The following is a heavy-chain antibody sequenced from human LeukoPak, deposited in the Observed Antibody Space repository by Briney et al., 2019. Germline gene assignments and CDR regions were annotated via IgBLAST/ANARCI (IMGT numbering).Heavy chain of an antibody. J-gene: IGHJ4*02. CDR2: IIPIFGTA. D-gene: IGHD3-10*01. CDR1: GGTFSSYA. CDR3: ARDRELLWFGELSFQYDY. Sequence: SVKVSCKASGGTFSSYAISWVRQAPGQGLEWMGRIIPIFGTANYAQKFQGRVTITTDESTSTAYMELSSLRSDDTAVYYCARDRELLWFGELSFQYDYWGQGTLVTVSS. V-gene: IGHV1-69*05.